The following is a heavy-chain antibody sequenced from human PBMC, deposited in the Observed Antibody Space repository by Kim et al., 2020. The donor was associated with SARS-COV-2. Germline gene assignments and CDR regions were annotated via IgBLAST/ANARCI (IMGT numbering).Heavy chain of an antibody. V-gene: IGHV6-1*01. CDR3: ARGYNDYTPSFDY. D-gene: IGHD4-4*01. J-gene: IGHJ4*02. Sequence: YALSVKSQITITPDPARNQFSLQLNSVTPDDTAVYYCARGYNDYTPSFDYWGQGTLVTVSS.